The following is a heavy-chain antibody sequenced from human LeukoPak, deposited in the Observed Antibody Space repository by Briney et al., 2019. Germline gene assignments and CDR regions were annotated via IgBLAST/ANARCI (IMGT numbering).Heavy chain of an antibody. D-gene: IGHD3-16*01. J-gene: IGHJ4*02. V-gene: IGHV4-59*01. Sequence: SETLSLTCTVSGGSISSYYWSWIRQPPGKGLEWIGYIYYSGSTNYNPSLKSRVTISVDTSKNQFPLKLNSLTTADTAVYYCTRGAGWLIDYWGQGILVTVSS. CDR1: GGSISSYY. CDR3: TRGAGWLIDY. CDR2: IYYSGST.